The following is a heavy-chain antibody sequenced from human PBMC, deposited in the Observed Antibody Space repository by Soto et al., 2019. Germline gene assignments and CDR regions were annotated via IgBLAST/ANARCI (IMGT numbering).Heavy chain of an antibody. CDR2: INHSGST. V-gene: IGHV4-34*01. CDR1: GGSFSGYY. J-gene: IGHJ4*02. CDR3: ASGYSSGRTFDY. Sequence: SETLSLTCAVYGGSFSGYYWSWIRQPPGKGLEWIGGINHSGSTNYNPSLKSRVTISVDTSKNQFSLKLSSVTAADTAVYYCASGYSSGRTFDYWGQGTLVTVSS. D-gene: IGHD6-19*01.